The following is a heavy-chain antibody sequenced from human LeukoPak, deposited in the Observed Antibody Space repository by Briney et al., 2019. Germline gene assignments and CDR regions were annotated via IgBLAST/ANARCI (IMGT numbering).Heavy chain of an antibody. D-gene: IGHD3-22*01. CDR2: IYYSGST. V-gene: IGHV4-59*01. Sequence: SETLSLTCTVSGGSISSYYWSWIRQPPGKGLEWIGYIYYSGSTNYNPSLKSRVTILVDTSKNQFSLKLSSVTAADTAVYYCARDFYYYDSSGYQYYYGMDVWGQGTTVTVSS. CDR3: ARDFYYYDSSGYQYYYGMDV. CDR1: GGSISSYY. J-gene: IGHJ6*02.